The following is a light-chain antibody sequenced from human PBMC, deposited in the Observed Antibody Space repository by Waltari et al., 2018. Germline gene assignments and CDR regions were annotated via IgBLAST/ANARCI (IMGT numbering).Light chain of an antibody. CDR2: KAS. CDR3: QQLNIFPLT. J-gene: IGKJ4*01. Sequence: DIQMTQFPSTLSASVGDRVTITCRASQRVDNWLAWYQQKPGKAPKLLIYKASNLKSGVPSRFSGSGSGTEFTLTISSLQPDDFAAYYCQQLNIFPLTFGGGTKVEIK. CDR1: QRVDNW. V-gene: IGKV1-5*03.